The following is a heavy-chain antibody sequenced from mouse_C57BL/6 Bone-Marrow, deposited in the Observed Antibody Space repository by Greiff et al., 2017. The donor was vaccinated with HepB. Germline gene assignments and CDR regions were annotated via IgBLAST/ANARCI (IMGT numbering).Heavy chain of an antibody. V-gene: IGHV14-4*01. Sequence: EVQLQQSGAELVRPGASVKLSCTASGFNIKDDYMHWVKQRPEQGLEWIGWIDPENGDTEYASKFQGKATITADTSSNTAYLQLSSLTSEDTAVYYCTTPLFITKAGVWGTGTTVTVSS. J-gene: IGHJ1*03. D-gene: IGHD1-1*01. CDR1: GFNIKDDY. CDR3: TTPLFITKAGV. CDR2: IDPENGDT.